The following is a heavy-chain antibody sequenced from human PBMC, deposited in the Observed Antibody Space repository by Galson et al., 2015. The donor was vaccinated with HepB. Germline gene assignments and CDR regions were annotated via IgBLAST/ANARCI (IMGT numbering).Heavy chain of an antibody. J-gene: IGHJ6*02. CDR3: ARPQIMRGIDV. V-gene: IGHV3-11*01. CDR2: ISTTGSVT. CDR1: GFKFSDYF. Sequence: SLRLSCAASGFKFSDYFITWIRQARGGGLDWVAYISTTGSVTYSAPSVKGRFTISRGNSNNTLYLFMTSLRVEDTAIYYCARPQIMRGIDVWGRGTAVTVSS.